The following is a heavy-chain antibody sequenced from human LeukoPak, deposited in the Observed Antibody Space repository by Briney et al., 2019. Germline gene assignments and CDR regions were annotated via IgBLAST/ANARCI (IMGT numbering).Heavy chain of an antibody. V-gene: IGHV3-11*05. D-gene: IGHD3-22*01. CDR2: ISSSSSYT. CDR1: GFXFSDYY. J-gene: IGHJ4*02. Sequence: GGSLRLSCAASGFXFSDYYMSWIRQAPGKGLEWVSYISSSSSYTDYADSVKGRFTISRDNAKNSLNLQMNSLRAEDTAVYYCAKDRQDYYDSSGYPTPFYWGQETLVTVSS. CDR3: AKDRQDYYDSSGYPTPFY.